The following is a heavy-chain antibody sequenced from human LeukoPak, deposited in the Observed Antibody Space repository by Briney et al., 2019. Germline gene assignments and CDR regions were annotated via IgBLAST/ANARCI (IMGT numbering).Heavy chain of an antibody. Sequence: ASVKVSRKTSGYSFNIYEINWVRQATGQGLEWMGWVNPNSGDTDYAQKFQGRLTMTRNTSISTAYMELSGLRLEDTAVYYCSRGPRFDPWGQGTQVTVSS. CDR2: VNPNSGDT. J-gene: IGHJ5*02. V-gene: IGHV1-8*01. CDR1: GYSFNIYE. CDR3: SRGPRFDP.